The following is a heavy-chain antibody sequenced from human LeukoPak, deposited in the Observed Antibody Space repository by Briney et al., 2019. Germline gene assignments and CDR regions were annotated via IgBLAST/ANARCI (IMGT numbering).Heavy chain of an antibody. CDR3: ARLLGGGWYDYYYYMDV. Sequence: SETLSLTCAVYGGSFSGYYWGWIRQPPGKGLEWIGSIYHSGSTYYNPSLKSRVTISVDTSKNQFSLKLSSVTAADTAVYCCARLLGGGWYDYYYYMDVWGKGTTVTVSS. J-gene: IGHJ6*03. V-gene: IGHV4-38-2*01. D-gene: IGHD7-27*01. CDR2: IYHSGST. CDR1: GGSFSGYY.